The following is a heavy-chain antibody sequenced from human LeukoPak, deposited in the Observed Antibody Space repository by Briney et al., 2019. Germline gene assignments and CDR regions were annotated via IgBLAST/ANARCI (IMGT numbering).Heavy chain of an antibody. D-gene: IGHD1-26*01. J-gene: IGHJ5*02. Sequence: SVKVSCKASGGTFSSYAISWVRQAPGQGLEWMGGIIPIFGTANYAQKFQGRVTITADESTSTAYMELSSLRSEDTAVYYCAREERTPYNWFDPWGQGTLVTVSS. CDR2: IIPIFGTA. CDR1: GGTFSSYA. V-gene: IGHV1-69*13. CDR3: AREERTPYNWFDP.